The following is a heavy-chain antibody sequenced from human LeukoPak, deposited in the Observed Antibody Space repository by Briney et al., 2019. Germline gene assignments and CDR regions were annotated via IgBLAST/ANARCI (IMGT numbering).Heavy chain of an antibody. CDR3: ARSYYDFWTRRFDP. Sequence: SETLSLTCAVYGGSFSGYYWSWIRQPPGKGLEWIGEINHSGSTNYNPSLKSRVTISVDTSKNQFSLKLSSVTAADTAVYYCARSYYDFWTRRFDPWGQGTLVTVSS. CDR1: GGSFSGYY. D-gene: IGHD3-3*01. J-gene: IGHJ5*02. V-gene: IGHV4-34*01. CDR2: INHSGST.